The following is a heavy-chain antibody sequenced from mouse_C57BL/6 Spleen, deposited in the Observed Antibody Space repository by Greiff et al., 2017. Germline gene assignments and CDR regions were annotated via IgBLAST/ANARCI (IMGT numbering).Heavy chain of an antibody. Sequence: QVQLQQSGAELVKPGASVKISCKASGYAFSSSWMNWVKQRPGKGLEWIGQIYPGDGDTNYNGKFKGKATLTADKSSSTAYMQLSSLTSEDSAVYFCARTGLYAMDYWGQGTSVTVSS. J-gene: IGHJ4*01. CDR3: ARTGLYAMDY. V-gene: IGHV1-80*01. CDR2: IYPGDGDT. CDR1: GYAFSSSW. D-gene: IGHD4-1*01.